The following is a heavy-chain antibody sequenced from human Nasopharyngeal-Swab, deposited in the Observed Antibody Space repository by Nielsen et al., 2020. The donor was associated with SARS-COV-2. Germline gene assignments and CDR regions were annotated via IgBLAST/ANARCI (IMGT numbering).Heavy chain of an antibody. CDR1: GYSFTSYW. D-gene: IGHD3-10*01. CDR2: IYPGDSDT. CDR3: ARSVRGVIIDYYYYYGMDV. J-gene: IGHJ6*02. V-gene: IGHV5-51*01. Sequence: GESLKISCKGSGYSFTSYWIGWVRQMPGKGLEWMGIIYPGDSDTRYSPSFQGQVTISADKSISTAYLQWSSLKASDTAMYYCARSVRGVIIDYYYYYGMDVWGQGTTVTVSS.